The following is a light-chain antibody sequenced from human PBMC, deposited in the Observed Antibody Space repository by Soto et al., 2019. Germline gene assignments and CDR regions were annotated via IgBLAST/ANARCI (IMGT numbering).Light chain of an antibody. CDR1: QRVSRY. CDR2: DAS. J-gene: IGKJ4*01. V-gene: IGKV3-11*01. Sequence: EIVLTQSTATLSLSPGERATLSCRASQRVSRYLAWYQQKPGQAPRLLIYDASNRATGIPARFSGSGSGTDFTLTISSLEPEDFAVYYCQQRRDWPSTFGGGTKVQIK. CDR3: QQRRDWPST.